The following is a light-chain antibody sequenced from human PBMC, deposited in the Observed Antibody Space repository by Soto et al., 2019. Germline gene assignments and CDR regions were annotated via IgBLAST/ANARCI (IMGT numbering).Light chain of an antibody. CDR2: HAS. Sequence: IQLTQYPSSLSASVEDRVTITCRASQSIDRWLDWYQQRPGKAPKILIYHASSLETGVPSRFSGSGSGTDFTLTITRLEPEDSAVYFCQQYTGPPTTFGQGTRLEIK. V-gene: IGKV1-5*01. CDR3: QQYTGPPTT. J-gene: IGKJ5*01. CDR1: QSIDRW.